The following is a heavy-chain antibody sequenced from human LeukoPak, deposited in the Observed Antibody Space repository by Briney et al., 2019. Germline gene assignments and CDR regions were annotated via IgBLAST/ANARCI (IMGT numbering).Heavy chain of an antibody. Sequence: EASVKVSCKASGGTFSSYTISWVRQAPGQGLEWVRIINPSGGSTSYAQKFQGRVTMTRDTSTSTVYMELSSLRSEDTAVYYCAAEVNSGSYAPNAFDIWGQGTMVTVSS. CDR3: AAEVNSGSYAPNAFDI. J-gene: IGHJ3*02. CDR2: INPSGGST. V-gene: IGHV1-46*01. CDR1: GGTFSSYT. D-gene: IGHD1-26*01.